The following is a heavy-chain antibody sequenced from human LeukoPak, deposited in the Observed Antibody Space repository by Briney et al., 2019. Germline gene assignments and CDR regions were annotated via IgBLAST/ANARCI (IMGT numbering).Heavy chain of an antibody. CDR3: AKDPEYNWNFGPINWFDP. J-gene: IGHJ5*02. CDR2: ISGSGGST. Sequence: PSETLSLTCAVYGGSFSGYYWSWVRQAPGKGLEWVSAISGSGGSTYYADSVKGRFTISRDNSKNTLYLQMNSLRAEDTAVYYCAKDPEYNWNFGPINWFDPWGQGTLVTVSS. CDR1: GGSFSGYY. D-gene: IGHD1-7*01. V-gene: IGHV3-23*01.